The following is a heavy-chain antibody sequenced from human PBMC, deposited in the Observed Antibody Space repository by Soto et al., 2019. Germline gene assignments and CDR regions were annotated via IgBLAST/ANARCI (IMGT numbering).Heavy chain of an antibody. CDR1: GFTFTDYA. D-gene: IGHD1-26*01. CDR2: ISAAGDRT. CDR3: AKWWEGTMVYVDH. J-gene: IGHJ4*02. V-gene: IGHV3-23*01. Sequence: GGSLRLSCAASGFTFTDYAMTWARQSPGKGLEWVSAISAAGDRTYYADSVKGRFIISRDNSINTMSLQMNSLRVEDTALYYCAKWWEGTMVYVDHLGQGIMVTVSS.